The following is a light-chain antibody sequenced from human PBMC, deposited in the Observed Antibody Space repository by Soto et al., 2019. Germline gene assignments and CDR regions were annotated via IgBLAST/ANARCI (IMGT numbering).Light chain of an antibody. CDR2: EVS. CDR1: NSDVGAYNY. J-gene: IGLJ1*01. V-gene: IGLV2-8*01. CDR3: TSYAGTYSFFYV. Sequence: QSALTQPPSASGSPGQSVTISCTGTNSDVGAYNYVSWYQQLPGKAPKLIIYEVSKRPSGVPDRFSGSKSGNTASLTVSGLQAEDEADYYCTSYAGTYSFFYVFGTGTKLTVL.